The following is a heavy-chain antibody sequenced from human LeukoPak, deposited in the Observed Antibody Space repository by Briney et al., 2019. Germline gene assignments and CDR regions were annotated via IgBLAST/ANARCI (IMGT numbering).Heavy chain of an antibody. V-gene: IGHV3-21*01. CDR3: ARDPGYYDSSGYFPAYFQH. CDR2: ISSSSSYI. D-gene: IGHD3-22*01. J-gene: IGHJ1*01. CDR1: GFTFSSYS. Sequence: PGGSLRLSCAASGFTFSSYSMNWVRQAPGKGLEWVPSISSSSSYIYYADSVKGRFTISRDNAKNSLYLQMNSLRAEDTAVYYCARDPGYYDSSGYFPAYFQHWGQGTLVTVSS.